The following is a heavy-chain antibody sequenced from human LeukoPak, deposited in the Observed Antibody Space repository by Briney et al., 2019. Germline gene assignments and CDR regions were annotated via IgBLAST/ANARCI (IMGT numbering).Heavy chain of an antibody. CDR2: ISSDGSNK. D-gene: IGHD3-10*01. CDR1: GFTFSSYA. Sequence: GRSLRLSCAASGFTFSSYAMHWVRQAPGKGLEWVAFISSDGSNKYYADSVKGRFTISRDNSKNTLYLQMNSLRAEDTAVYYCAKDVVDYGSGSPNANFDYWGQGTLVTVSS. J-gene: IGHJ4*02. V-gene: IGHV3-30*04. CDR3: AKDVVDYGSGSPNANFDY.